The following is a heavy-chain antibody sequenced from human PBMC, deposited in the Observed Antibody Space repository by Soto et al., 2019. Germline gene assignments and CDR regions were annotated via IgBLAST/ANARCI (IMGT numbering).Heavy chain of an antibody. CDR2: IDPSDSYT. CDR1: GYSFTSYW. CDR3: ARASWFGELLGPYYYYGMDV. D-gene: IGHD3-10*01. Sequence: GESLKISCKGSGYSFTSYWISWVRQMPGKGLEWMGRIDPSDSYTNYSPSFQGHVTISADKSISTAYLQRSSLKASDTAMYYCARASWFGELLGPYYYYGMDVWGQGTTVTVSS. V-gene: IGHV5-10-1*01. J-gene: IGHJ6*02.